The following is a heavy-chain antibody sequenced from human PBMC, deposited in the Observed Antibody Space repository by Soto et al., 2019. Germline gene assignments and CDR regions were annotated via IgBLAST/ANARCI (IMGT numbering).Heavy chain of an antibody. J-gene: IGHJ3*02. CDR2: IKSKTDGGTT. D-gene: IGHD6-13*01. V-gene: IGHV3-15*07. Sequence: GGSLRLSCAASGFNFSNAWMNWVSQAPGKGLEWVGRIKSKTDGGTTDYAAPVKGRFTISRDDSKNTLYLQMNSLKTEDTAVYYCTTAAGYSRDAFDIWGQGTMVTVS. CDR3: TTAAGYSRDAFDI. CDR1: GFNFSNAW.